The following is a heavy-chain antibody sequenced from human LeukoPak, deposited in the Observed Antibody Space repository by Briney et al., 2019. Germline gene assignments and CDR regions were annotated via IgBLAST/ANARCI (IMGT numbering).Heavy chain of an antibody. J-gene: IGHJ3*02. CDR1: GFTFSNYG. D-gene: IGHD3-3*01. CDR3: AKWMVRRDFWSGAFDI. CDR2: ISGDGGNT. Sequence: GGSLRLSCAASGFTFSNYGMCWVRQAPGKGLEWVSLISGDGGNTYYPDSVKGRFTISRDNSKNTVYLQMNSLRAEDTAIYYCAKWMVRRDFWSGAFDIWGQGTMVTV. V-gene: IGHV3-23*01.